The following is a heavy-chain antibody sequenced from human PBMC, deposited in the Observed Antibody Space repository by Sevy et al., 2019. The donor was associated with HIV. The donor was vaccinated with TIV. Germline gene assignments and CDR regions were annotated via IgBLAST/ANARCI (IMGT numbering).Heavy chain of an antibody. CDR1: GFTVSSNY. J-gene: IGHJ3*02. CDR3: ARARTAYSSSWYLDAFDI. Sequence: GSLRLSCAASGFTVSSNYMSWVRQAPGKGLEWVSVIYSGGSTYYADSVKGRFTISRDNSKNTLYLQMNSLRAEDTAVYYCARARTAYSSSWYLDAFDIWGQGTMVTVSS. CDR2: IYSGGST. V-gene: IGHV3-53*01. D-gene: IGHD6-13*01.